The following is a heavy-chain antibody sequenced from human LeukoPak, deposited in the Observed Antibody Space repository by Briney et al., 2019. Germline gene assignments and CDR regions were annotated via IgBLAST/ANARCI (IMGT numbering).Heavy chain of an antibody. D-gene: IGHD1-7*01. V-gene: IGHV1-46*01. CDR3: AREITGTTQLDY. J-gene: IGHJ4*02. Sequence: ASVKVSCKASGYTLTSYYMHWVRQAPGQGLEWMGIINPSGGSTSYAQKFQGRVTMTRDMSTSTVYMELSSLRSEDTAVYYCAREITGTTQLDYWGQGTLVTVSS. CDR1: GYTLTSYY. CDR2: INPSGGST.